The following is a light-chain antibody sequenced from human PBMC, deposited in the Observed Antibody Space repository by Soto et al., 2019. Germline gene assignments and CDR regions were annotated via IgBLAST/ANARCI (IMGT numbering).Light chain of an antibody. J-gene: IGKJ2*01. V-gene: IGKV1-39*01. CDR2: AAS. Sequence: DIQMTQSPSSLSASVGDRVTITCRASQSISSYLNWYQQKPGKAPKLLIYAASSLQSGVPSRFSWRGSGTDFTLTISSLQPEDFATYYCQQSYSTPYTFGQGTKLEIK. CDR1: QSISSY. CDR3: QQSYSTPYT.